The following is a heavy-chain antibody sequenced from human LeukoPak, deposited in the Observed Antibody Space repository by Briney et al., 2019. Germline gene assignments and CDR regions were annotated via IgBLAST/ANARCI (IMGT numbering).Heavy chain of an antibody. V-gene: IGHV3-7*01. CDR2: IKQDGSEK. D-gene: IGHD2-15*01. CDR1: EFTFSSYW. J-gene: IGHJ5*02. CDR3: AQGLVVVAATGWFDP. Sequence: GGSLRLSCAASEFTFSSYWVSWVRQAPGKGLEWVANIKQDGSEKYYVDSVKGRFTISRDNAKNSLYLQMDSLRAEDTAVYYCAQGLVVVAATGWFDPWGQGTLVTVSS.